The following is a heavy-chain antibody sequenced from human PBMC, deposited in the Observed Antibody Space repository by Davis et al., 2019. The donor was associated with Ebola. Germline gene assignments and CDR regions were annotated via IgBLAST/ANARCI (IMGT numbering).Heavy chain of an antibody. V-gene: IGHV1-3*01. Sequence: AASVKVSCKASGYTFTSYAMHWVRQAPGQRLEWMGWINAGNGNTKYSQKFQGRVTITRDTSASTAYMELSSLRSEDTAVYYCASSPLGGIAAAVDFDYWGQGTLVTVSS. CDR3: ASSPLGGIAAAVDFDY. J-gene: IGHJ4*02. CDR1: GYTFTSYA. CDR2: INAGNGNT. D-gene: IGHD6-13*01.